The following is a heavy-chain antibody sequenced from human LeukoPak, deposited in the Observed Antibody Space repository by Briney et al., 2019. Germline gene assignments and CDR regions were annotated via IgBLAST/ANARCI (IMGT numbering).Heavy chain of an antibody. V-gene: IGHV1-69*06. CDR1: GGTFSSYA. Sequence: SVKVSCKASGGTFSSYAISRVRQAPGQGLEWMGGIIPIFGTANYAQKFQGRVTITADKSTSTAYMELSSLRSEDTAVYYCAPTYYYGSGSYGPFDHWGQGTLVTVSS. D-gene: IGHD3-10*01. CDR3: APTYYYGSGSYGPFDH. J-gene: IGHJ4*02. CDR2: IIPIFGTA.